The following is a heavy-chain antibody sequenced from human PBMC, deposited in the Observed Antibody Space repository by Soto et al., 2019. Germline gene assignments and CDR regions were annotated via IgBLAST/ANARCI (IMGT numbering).Heavy chain of an antibody. Sequence: SLRLSCAAYGFTFSSYGMHWVRPAPGKGLEWVAVISYDGSNKYYADSVKGRFTISRDNSKNTLYLQMNSLRAEDTAVYYCAKAPTYSSSWLFDYWGQGTLVTVSS. J-gene: IGHJ4*02. CDR1: GFTFSSYG. D-gene: IGHD6-13*01. CDR2: ISYDGSNK. CDR3: AKAPTYSSSWLFDY. V-gene: IGHV3-30*18.